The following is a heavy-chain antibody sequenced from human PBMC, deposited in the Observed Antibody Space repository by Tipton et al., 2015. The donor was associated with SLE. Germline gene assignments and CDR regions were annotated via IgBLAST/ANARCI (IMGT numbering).Heavy chain of an antibody. CDR2: INSDGSST. CDR3: ARGVTAAAFDI. Sequence: SLRLSCAASGFTFSSYWMHWVRQAPGKGLVWVSRINSDGSSTSYADSVKGRFTISRDNAKNTLYLQMNSLRAEDTAVYYCARGVTAAAFDIWGQGTMVTVSS. V-gene: IGHV3-74*01. D-gene: IGHD2-21*02. CDR1: GFTFSSYW. J-gene: IGHJ3*02.